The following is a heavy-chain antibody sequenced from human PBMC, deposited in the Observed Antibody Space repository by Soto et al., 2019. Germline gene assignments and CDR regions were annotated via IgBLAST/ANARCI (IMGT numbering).Heavy chain of an antibody. V-gene: IGHV4-61*01. J-gene: IGHJ4*02. CDR3: ARGYSHYAH. CDR2: IYYSGPT. Sequence: LSLTCTVSGGSVSRDSNFWSWIRQPPGKGLEWIGYIYYSGPTRYNPSLESRVTISIDSSKNQVSLNLTSVTAADTAVYYCARGYSHYAHWGRGTLVTVSS. CDR1: GGSVSRDSNF. D-gene: IGHD4-4*01.